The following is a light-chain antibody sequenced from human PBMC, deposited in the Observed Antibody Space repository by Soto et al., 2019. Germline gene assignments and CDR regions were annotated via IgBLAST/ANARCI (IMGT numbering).Light chain of an antibody. CDR3: SSYTVSVAPYV. V-gene: IGLV2-14*01. J-gene: IGLJ1*01. CDR1: SNDVGVYDY. CDR2: EVS. Sequence: QSALTQPASVSGSPGQSITISCTGTSNDVGVYDYVSWYQLHPGKAPKLMVFEVSNRPSGVSSRFSGSKSGNTASLTISGLQAEDEADYYCSSYTVSVAPYVFGTGTKLTVL.